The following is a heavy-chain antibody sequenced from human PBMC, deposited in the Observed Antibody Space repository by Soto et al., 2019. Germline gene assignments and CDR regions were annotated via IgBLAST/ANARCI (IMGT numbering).Heavy chain of an antibody. CDR2: ISGSDDSR. D-gene: IGHD6-6*01. Sequence: EVQLLESGGGLVQPGESLRLSCAASGFTFSSYAMSWVRQAPGKGVERFSVISGSDDSRYYADSVKGRVTISRDNSKNTLYLRINCLRAEYTAVYYCAKRSGSSTFDYWCQGTLVTFSS. CDR1: GFTFSSYA. J-gene: IGHJ4*02. CDR3: AKRSGSSTFDY. V-gene: IGHV3-23*01.